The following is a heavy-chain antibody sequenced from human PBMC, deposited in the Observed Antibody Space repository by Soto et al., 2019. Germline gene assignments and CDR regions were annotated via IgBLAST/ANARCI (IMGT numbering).Heavy chain of an antibody. Sequence: GGSLRLCCAASGFTFSSYAMHWVRQAPGKGLKWVAVISYDGSNKYYADSVKGRFTISSDNSKDPVFLQINSLRAEDTAVEYCALRSSWASWYHWFDP. CDR3: ALRSSWASWYHWFDP. D-gene: IGHD6-13*01. V-gene: IGHV3-30*14. CDR1: GFTFSSYA. J-gene: IGHJ5*02. CDR2: ISYDGSNK.